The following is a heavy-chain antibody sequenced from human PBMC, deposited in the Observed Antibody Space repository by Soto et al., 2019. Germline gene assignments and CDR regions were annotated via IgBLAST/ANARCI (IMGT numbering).Heavy chain of an antibody. CDR2: IYYSGTT. V-gene: IGHV4-59*12. CDR1: GGSIINYY. J-gene: IGHJ4*02. CDR3: ARNGGNTWYYFDS. Sequence: SETLSLTCTVSGGSIINYYWSWIRQPPGKGLEWIGYIYYSGTTKYNPSLKSRVTISVDTSKNQFSLKLSSVTAADTGMYYCARNGGNTWYYFDSWGQGTAVTVSS. D-gene: IGHD6-13*01.